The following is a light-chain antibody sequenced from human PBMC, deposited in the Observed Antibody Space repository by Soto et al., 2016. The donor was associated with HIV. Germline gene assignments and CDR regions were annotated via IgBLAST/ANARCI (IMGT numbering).Light chain of an antibody. V-gene: IGKV1-5*03. Sequence: IQMTQSPSTLSASVGDRVTITCRASQSIDSWLAWYQQKPGKAPKLLIYKTSNLESGVPSRFSGSGSGTEFTLAISSLLPDDSATYYCQHRDTFGHGTKLEI. CDR3: QHRDT. CDR2: KTS. CDR1: QSIDSW. J-gene: IGKJ2*01.